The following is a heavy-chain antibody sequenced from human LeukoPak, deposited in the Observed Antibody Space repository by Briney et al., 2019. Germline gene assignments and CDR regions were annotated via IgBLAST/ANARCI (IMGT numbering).Heavy chain of an antibody. CDR3: ARVPYYYDSSGYYYVAFDI. J-gene: IGHJ3*02. D-gene: IGHD3-22*01. CDR1: GGSISSYY. CDR2: IYYSGST. V-gene: IGHV4-59*01. Sequence: SETLSLTCTVSGGSISSYYWSWIRQPPGKGLEWIGYIYYSGSTNYNPSLKSRVTISVDTSKNQFSLKLSSVTAADTAVYYCARVPYYYDSSGYYYVAFDIWGQGTMVTVSS.